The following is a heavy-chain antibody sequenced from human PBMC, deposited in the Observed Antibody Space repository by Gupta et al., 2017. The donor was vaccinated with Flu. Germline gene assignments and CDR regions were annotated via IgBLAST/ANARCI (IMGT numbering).Heavy chain of an antibody. CDR1: GGSISDTSYY. Sequence: QLQLQESGPGLVTPSETLSLICTVSGGSISDTSYYWGWIRQPPGKGLEWIGNVGYSGNTFYNPSLKSRVTISVDTSKNQFSLKLSSVTAADTAVYYCARRITYGKTCDYWGQGSLVTVSS. CDR3: ARRITYGKTCDY. V-gene: IGHV4-39*01. J-gene: IGHJ4*02. CDR2: VGYSGNT. D-gene: IGHD3-10*01.